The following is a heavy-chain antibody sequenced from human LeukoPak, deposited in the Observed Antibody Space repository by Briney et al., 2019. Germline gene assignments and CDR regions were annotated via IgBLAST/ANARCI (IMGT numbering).Heavy chain of an antibody. Sequence: SQTLSLTCAISGDSVSSNSAAWNWIRQSPSRGLEWLGRTYYRSKWYNDYAISVKSRITINPDTSKNQFSLKLSSVTAADTAVYYCARTTGYSYGLEFDYWGQGTLVTVSS. D-gene: IGHD5-18*01. CDR1: GDSVSSNSAA. CDR3: ARTTGYSYGLEFDY. V-gene: IGHV6-1*01. CDR2: TYYRSKWYN. J-gene: IGHJ4*02.